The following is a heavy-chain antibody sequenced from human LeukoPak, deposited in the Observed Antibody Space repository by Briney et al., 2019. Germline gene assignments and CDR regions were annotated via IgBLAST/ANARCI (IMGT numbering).Heavy chain of an antibody. D-gene: IGHD3-10*01. CDR1: GDSVTGYY. V-gene: IGHV4-4*09. Sequence: SETLSLTCTVFGDSVTGYYLNWVRQPPGKGLEWIGHIYKIGTTNYNPSLKSRLTISADTSKNQFSLKLSSVTAADTAVYYCARSGSMGLYRWGQGTLVTVSS. CDR2: IYKIGTT. J-gene: IGHJ5*02. CDR3: ARSGSMGLYR.